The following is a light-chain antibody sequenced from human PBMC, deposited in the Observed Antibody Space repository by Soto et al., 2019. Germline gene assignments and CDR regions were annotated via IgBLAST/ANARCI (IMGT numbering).Light chain of an antibody. J-gene: IGKJ3*01. CDR3: QPRSHWPIT. V-gene: IGKV3-11*01. CDR1: QSVRTY. Sequence: EIGLTQSPATLSLSPGERATLSCRASQSVRTYLACYQQKPGQATRLLIYDASYRATGIPARFSGSGSGTDSTLTSGSLEPEDFAVYYCQPRSHWPITFGPGTKVAIK. CDR2: DAS.